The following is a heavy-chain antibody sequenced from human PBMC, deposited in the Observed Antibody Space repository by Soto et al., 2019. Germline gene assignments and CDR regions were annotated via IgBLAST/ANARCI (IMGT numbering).Heavy chain of an antibody. J-gene: IGHJ4*02. V-gene: IGHV3-21*01. CDR3: ARVGCLRFSIAY. CDR2: ISSSSSYI. Sequence: PGGSLRLACAASGFTFSSYSMNWVRQAPGKGLEWVSSISSSSSYIYYADSVKGRFTISRDNAKNSLYLQMNSLRAEVTAVYYCARVGCLRFSIAYWGQGTLVTVSS. D-gene: IGHD5-12*01. CDR1: GFTFSSYS.